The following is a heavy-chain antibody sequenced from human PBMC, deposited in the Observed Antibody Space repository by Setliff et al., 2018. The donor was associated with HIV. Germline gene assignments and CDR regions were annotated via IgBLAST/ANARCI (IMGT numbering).Heavy chain of an antibody. D-gene: IGHD6-19*01. Sequence: KTSETLSLTCTVSGGSISSYYWSWIRQPPGKGLEWIANIYHSGSTHYNPSVKSRVTISVDTSKNQFSLKLTSVTAADTAVYFCARQALAVAGTPRFYYYYMDVWGSGTTVTVSS. V-gene: IGHV4-59*08. CDR2: IYHSGST. J-gene: IGHJ6*03. CDR1: GGSISSYY. CDR3: ARQALAVAGTPRFYYYYMDV.